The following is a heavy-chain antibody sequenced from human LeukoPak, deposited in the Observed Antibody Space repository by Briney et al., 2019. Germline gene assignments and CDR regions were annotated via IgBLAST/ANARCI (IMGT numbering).Heavy chain of an antibody. CDR1: GGSLSGHY. J-gene: IGHJ3*01. D-gene: IGHD3-22*01. V-gene: IGHV4-59*11. CDR2: VSYTGRT. CDR3: ARLLDNDISGDPDTFDV. Sequence: SETLSLTCTASGGSLSGHYWSWIRQPPGKRLEWIGYVSYTGRTKYNPSLQSRVTISIDTSKNQFSLKLTSVTSADTAVYSCARLLDNDISGDPDTFDVWGQGTTVIVSS.